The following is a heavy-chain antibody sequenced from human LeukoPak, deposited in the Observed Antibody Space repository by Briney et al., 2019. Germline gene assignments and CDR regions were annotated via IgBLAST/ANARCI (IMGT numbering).Heavy chain of an antibody. CDR3: AKVSSGYSSGWYFDY. CDR2: IYSGGST. Sequence: GGSLRLSCAASGFTVSSNYMNWVRQAPGKGLEWVSIIYSGGSTYYADSVKGRFTISRDNSKNTLYLQMNSLRAEDTAVYYCAKVSSGYSSGWYFDYWGQGTLVTVSS. CDR1: GFTVSSNY. J-gene: IGHJ4*02. V-gene: IGHV3-53*05. D-gene: IGHD6-19*01.